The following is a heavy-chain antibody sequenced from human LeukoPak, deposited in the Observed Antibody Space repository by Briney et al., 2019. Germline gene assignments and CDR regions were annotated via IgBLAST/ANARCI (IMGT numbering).Heavy chain of an antibody. CDR1: GGSISTYY. CDR3: ARTPYYGMDV. V-gene: IGHV4-4*07. CDR2: IYTSGST. Sequence: SETLSLTCTVSGGSISTYYWSWIRQPAGKGLEWIGHIYTSGSTNYNPSLKSRVTMSVDTSKNQFSRKLSSVTAADAAVYYCARTPYYGMDVWGQGTTVTVSS. J-gene: IGHJ6*02.